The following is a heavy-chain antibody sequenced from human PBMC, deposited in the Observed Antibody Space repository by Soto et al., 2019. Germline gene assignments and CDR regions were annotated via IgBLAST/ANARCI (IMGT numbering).Heavy chain of an antibody. D-gene: IGHD3-22*01. V-gene: IGHV1-69*01. Sequence: QVQLVQSGAEVKKPGSSVKVPCKASGGTFSSYAISWVRQAPGQGLEWMGGIIPICGTANYAQKFQGRVTITADESTSTGYMELSSLRSEDTAVYYCARDKQIENWFDPWGQGTLVTVSS. J-gene: IGHJ5*02. CDR2: IIPICGTA. CDR1: GGTFSSYA. CDR3: ARDKQIENWFDP.